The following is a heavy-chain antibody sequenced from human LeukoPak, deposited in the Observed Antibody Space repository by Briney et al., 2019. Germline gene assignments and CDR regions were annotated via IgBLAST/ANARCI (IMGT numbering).Heavy chain of an antibody. CDR2: MNTDGSST. V-gene: IGHV3-74*01. Sequence: GGSLRLSCAASGFTFSSYWMHWVRQAPGKGLVWVTRMNTDGSSTSYADSVKGRFTISRDNAKNMLYLQMNSLRAEDTAVYYCAKDHGFFSSGWNPLFDYWGQGTLVTVSS. J-gene: IGHJ4*02. D-gene: IGHD6-19*01. CDR3: AKDHGFFSSGWNPLFDY. CDR1: GFTFSSYW.